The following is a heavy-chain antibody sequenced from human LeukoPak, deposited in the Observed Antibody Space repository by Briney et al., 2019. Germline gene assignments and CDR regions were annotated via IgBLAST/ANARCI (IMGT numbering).Heavy chain of an antibody. CDR3: TRGWLLGHFDY. V-gene: IGHV6-1*01. Sequence: SQTLSLTCAISGDSVSSNSVTWNWIRQSPSRGLEWLVRTYYRSKWYNDYAVSVKSRIIINPDTSKNQFSLQLNSVTPEDTAVYYCTRGWLLGHFDYWGQGTLVTVSS. CDR1: GDSVSSNSVT. D-gene: IGHD3-9*01. J-gene: IGHJ4*02. CDR2: TYYRSKWYN.